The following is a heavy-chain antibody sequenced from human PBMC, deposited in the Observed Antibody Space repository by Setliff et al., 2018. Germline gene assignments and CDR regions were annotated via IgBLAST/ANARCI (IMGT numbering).Heavy chain of an antibody. V-gene: IGHV3-48*01. Sequence: GGSLRLSCAASGFTFSSYTMNWVRQAPGKGLEWVSYISSSSSTTYYADSVKGRFTISRDNAKNSLYLQMNSLRAEDTAVYYCARVIYFYYMDVWGKGTTVTVSS. CDR3: ARVIYFYYMDV. J-gene: IGHJ6*03. CDR2: ISSSSSTT. CDR1: GFTFSSYT.